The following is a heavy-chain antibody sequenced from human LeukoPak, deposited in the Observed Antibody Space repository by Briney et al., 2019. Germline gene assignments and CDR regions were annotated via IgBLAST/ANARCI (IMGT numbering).Heavy chain of an antibody. V-gene: IGHV1-46*01. J-gene: IGHJ6*03. CDR1: GYTFTMYY. D-gene: IGHD3-16*01. CDR2: INPSDGAT. CDR3: AREQRAGLSGSLGGLFASYYTYYYMDM. Sequence: GASVKVSCKASGYTFTMYYIHWVRQAPGQGLEWMGMINPSDGATTYAQRFQGRVTMTRDMSSTTVYMDLRSLRSEDTAVYFCAREQRAGLSGSLGGLFASYYTYYYMDMWGRGTTVAVSS.